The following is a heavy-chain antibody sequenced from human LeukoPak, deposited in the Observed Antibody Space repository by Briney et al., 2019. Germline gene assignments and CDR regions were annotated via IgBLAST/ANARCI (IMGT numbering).Heavy chain of an antibody. D-gene: IGHD6-13*01. CDR3: AKGTLDSSWYYRYYYMDV. Sequence: PGGSLTLSCAASGFTFSSYAMSWLRQAPGKGLEWVLAISGSGGSTYYADSVKGRFTISRDNSKNTLYLQMNSLRAEDTAVYYCAKGTLDSSWYYRYYYMDVWGKGTTVTVSS. V-gene: IGHV3-23*01. CDR1: GFTFSSYA. J-gene: IGHJ6*03. CDR2: ISGSGGST.